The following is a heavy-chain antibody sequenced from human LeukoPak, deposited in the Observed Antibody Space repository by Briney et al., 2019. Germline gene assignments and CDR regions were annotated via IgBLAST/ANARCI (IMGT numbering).Heavy chain of an antibody. CDR2: INHSGST. CDR1: GGVLSGFY. CDR3: ARISNYYGSGSYYWYFDY. D-gene: IGHD3-10*01. Sequence: SEALSPPLAVFGGVLSGFYWGLVPPPPRKGLGGGGGINHSGSTNYNPSLKSRVTISVDTSKNQFSLKLSSVTAADTAVYYCARISNYYGSGSYYWYFDYWGQGTLVTVSS. V-gene: IGHV4-34*01. J-gene: IGHJ4*02.